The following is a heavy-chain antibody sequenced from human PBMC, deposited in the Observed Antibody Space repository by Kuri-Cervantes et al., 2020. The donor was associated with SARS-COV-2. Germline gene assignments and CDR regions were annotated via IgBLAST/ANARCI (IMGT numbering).Heavy chain of an antibody. D-gene: IGHD6-19*01. CDR2: IDWDDDK. CDR3: ARIFQTWLVQDYYYGMDV. V-gene: IGHV2-70*11. J-gene: IGHJ6*02. CDR1: GFSLSTSGMC. Sequence: SGPTLVKPTQTLTLTCTFSGFSLSTSGMCVSWIRQPPGKALEWLARIDWDDDKYYSTSLKTRLTISKDTSKNQVVLTMTNMDPVDTATYYCARIFQTWLVQDYYYGMDVWGQGTTVTVSS.